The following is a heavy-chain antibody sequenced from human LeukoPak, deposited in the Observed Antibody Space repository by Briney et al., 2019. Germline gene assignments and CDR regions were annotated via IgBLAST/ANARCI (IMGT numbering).Heavy chain of an antibody. Sequence: GASVKVSCKASGYTFTGYYLHWVRQAPGQGLEWMGWINPNSGDTNYGQKFQGRVTMTRDTSISTVYMELSRLRSDDTAVYYCARDERYDSSGYPFDYWGQGTLVTVS. V-gene: IGHV1-2*02. CDR1: GYTFTGYY. J-gene: IGHJ4*02. CDR3: ARDERYDSSGYPFDY. D-gene: IGHD3-22*01. CDR2: INPNSGDT.